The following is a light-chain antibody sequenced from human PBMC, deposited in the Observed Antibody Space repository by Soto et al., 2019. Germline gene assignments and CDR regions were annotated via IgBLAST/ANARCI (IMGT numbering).Light chain of an antibody. J-gene: IGKJ1*01. CDR1: QSVRSN. V-gene: IGKV3-15*01. Sequence: EIVMAQSPATLSVSPGERAILSCRASQSVRSNLVWYQHKPGQAPRVLIYTASTRATGIPARFSGSGSGTEFTLTISSLQSEDFAVYYCQQYNDWPLTFGQGTKVDIK. CDR3: QQYNDWPLT. CDR2: TAS.